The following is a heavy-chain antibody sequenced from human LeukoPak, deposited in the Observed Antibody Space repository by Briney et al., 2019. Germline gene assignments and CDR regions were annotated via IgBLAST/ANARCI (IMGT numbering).Heavy chain of an antibody. CDR3: AREINRGDNYGSLDS. CDR2: INHSGST. Sequence: PSETLSLTCAVYDGPLRGFYWSWIRQTPGKGLEWIGEINHSGSTNYNPSLKSRVTISADTSKNQFSLKLTSVSAADTAVYYCAREINRGDNYGSLDSWGQGTLCTVSS. V-gene: IGHV4-34*01. D-gene: IGHD5-18*01. CDR1: DGPLRGFY. J-gene: IGHJ4*02.